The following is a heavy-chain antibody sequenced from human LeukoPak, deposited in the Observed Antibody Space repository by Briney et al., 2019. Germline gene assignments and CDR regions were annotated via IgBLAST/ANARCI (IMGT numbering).Heavy chain of an antibody. J-gene: IGHJ4*02. Sequence: PGRSLRLSCAVSGLSFSRYWMHWVREAPGKGLVWVSRINLDVSSTSYADSVKGRFTISRDNAKNSLYLQMNSLRAQDTAVYYCARGGMGDYCDYGDYWGQGTLVTVSS. CDR1: GLSFSRYW. CDR3: ARGGMGDYCDYGDY. D-gene: IGHD4-17*01. CDR2: INLDVSST. V-gene: IGHV3-74*01.